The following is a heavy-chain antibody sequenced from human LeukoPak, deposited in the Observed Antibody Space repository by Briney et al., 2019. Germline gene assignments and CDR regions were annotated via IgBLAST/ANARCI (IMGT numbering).Heavy chain of an antibody. CDR1: GFTFSSCG. V-gene: IGHV3-33*01. CDR3: AREGGTGDFDY. Sequence: PGGSLRLSCAASGFTFSSCGMHWVRQAPGKGLEWVAVIWYDGSNKYYADSVKGRFTISRDNSKNTLYLQMNSLRAEDTAVYYCAREGGTGDFDYWGQGTLVTVSS. J-gene: IGHJ4*02. CDR2: IWYDGSNK. D-gene: IGHD1-1*01.